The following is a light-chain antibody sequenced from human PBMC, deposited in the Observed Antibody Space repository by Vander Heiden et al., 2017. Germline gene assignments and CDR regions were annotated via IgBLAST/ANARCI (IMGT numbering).Light chain of an antibody. CDR2: GAS. Sequence: EIVLTQSPGTLSLSPGERATLSCRASQSVSSSYLAWYQQKPGQAPRLLIYGASSRATGIPDRFSGSGSGTDFTLTISRLEPEDFAVYYCQQGNTFGQGTKLXIK. V-gene: IGKV3-20*01. CDR3: QQGNT. J-gene: IGKJ2*01. CDR1: QSVSSSY.